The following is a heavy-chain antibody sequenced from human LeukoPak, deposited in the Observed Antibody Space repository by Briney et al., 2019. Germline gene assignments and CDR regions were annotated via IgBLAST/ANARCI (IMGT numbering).Heavy chain of an antibody. D-gene: IGHD2-21*01. J-gene: IGHJ6*02. V-gene: IGHV1-8*01. CDR1: GYTFTSYD. Sequence: ASVKVSCKASGYTFTSYDINWVRQATGQGLEWMGWMNPNSGNTGYAQKFRGRVTMTRNTSISTAYMGLSSLRSEDTAVYYCARGYSRESYYYYYGMDVWGQGTTVTVSS. CDR3: ARGYSRESYYYYYGMDV. CDR2: MNPNSGNT.